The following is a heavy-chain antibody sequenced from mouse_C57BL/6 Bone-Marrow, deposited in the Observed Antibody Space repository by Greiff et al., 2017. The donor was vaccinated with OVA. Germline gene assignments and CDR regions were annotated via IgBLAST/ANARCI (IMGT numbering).Heavy chain of an antibody. Sequence: EVQLQQSGPELVKPGASVKLSCKASGYTFTDYYMNWVKQSPGQGLEWIGDINPSNGGTSYNQKFKGKATLTVDKSSSTAYMELRSLTSEDSAVYYCARRNYSRDYFDYWGQGTTLTVSS. J-gene: IGHJ2*01. CDR2: INPSNGGT. CDR1: GYTFTDYY. D-gene: IGHD2-5*01. V-gene: IGHV1-26*01. CDR3: ARRNYSRDYFDY.